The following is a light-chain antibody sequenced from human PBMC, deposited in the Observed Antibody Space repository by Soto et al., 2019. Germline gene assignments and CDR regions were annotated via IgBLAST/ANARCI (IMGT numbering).Light chain of an antibody. CDR2: GAS. CDR1: QSVSSN. V-gene: IGKV3-15*01. Sequence: EIVMTQSPATLSVSPGERATLSCRASQSVSSNLAWYQQNPGQAPRLLIYGASTRATGIPARCSGSGSGTEFTLTISRLQSEDFAVYYWQQYNNWPAFGGGTKVEIK. CDR3: QQYNNWPA. J-gene: IGKJ4*01.